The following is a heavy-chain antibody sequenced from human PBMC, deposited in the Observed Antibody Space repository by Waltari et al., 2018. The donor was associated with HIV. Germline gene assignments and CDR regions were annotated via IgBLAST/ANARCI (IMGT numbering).Heavy chain of an antibody. CDR2: IIPIFGTA. V-gene: IGHV1-69*06. J-gene: IGHJ6*02. CDR1: GGTFSSYA. CDR3: ARGAYCSSTSCPYGGMDV. D-gene: IGHD2-2*01. Sequence: QVQLVQSGAEVKKPGSSVKVSCKASGGTFSSYAISWVRQAPGQGLEWMGGIIPIFGTANYAQKFQGRVTITADKSTSTAYMELSSLRSEDTAVYYCARGAYCSSTSCPYGGMDVWGQGTTVTVSS.